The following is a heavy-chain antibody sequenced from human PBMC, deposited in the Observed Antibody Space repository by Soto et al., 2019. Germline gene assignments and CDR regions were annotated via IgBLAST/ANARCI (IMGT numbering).Heavy chain of an antibody. D-gene: IGHD6-19*01. Sequence: QVQLVESGGGVVQPGRSLRLSCAASGFTFSSYGMHWVRQAPGKGLEWVAVISYDGSNKYYADSVKGRFTISRDNSMNTLYLQMNSLRAEDTAVYYCAKEPKQWLPHWMGYYYYYGMDVWGQGTTVTVSS. J-gene: IGHJ6*02. CDR1: GFTFSSYG. CDR2: ISYDGSNK. CDR3: AKEPKQWLPHWMGYYYYYGMDV. V-gene: IGHV3-30*18.